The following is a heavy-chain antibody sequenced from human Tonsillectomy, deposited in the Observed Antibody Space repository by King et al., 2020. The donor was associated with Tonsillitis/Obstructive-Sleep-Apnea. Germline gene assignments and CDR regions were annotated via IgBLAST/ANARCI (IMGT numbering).Heavy chain of an antibody. J-gene: IGHJ2*01. Sequence: QLQESGPGLVKPSETLSLTCTVSGGSISSSSYYWGWIRQPPGKGLEWIGSIYYSGSTYYNPSLKSRVTISVDTSKNQFSLKLSSVTAADTAVYYCARAVTTGHWYFGLWGRGTLVTVSS. D-gene: IGHD4-17*01. CDR3: ARAVTTGHWYFGL. CDR1: GGSISSSSYY. V-gene: IGHV4-39*01. CDR2: IYYSGST.